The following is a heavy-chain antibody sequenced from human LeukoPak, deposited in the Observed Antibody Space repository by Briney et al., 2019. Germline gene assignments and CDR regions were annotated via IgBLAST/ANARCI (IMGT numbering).Heavy chain of an antibody. CDR2: INHSGST. J-gene: IGHJ4*02. CDR1: GGSFSGYY. Sequence: SETLSLTCAVYGGSFSGYYWSWIRQPPGKGLEWIGEINHSGSTNYNLSLKSRVTISVDTSKNQFSLKLSSVTAADTAVYYCARGLLYYDSSGTGHLDYWGQGTLVTVSS. D-gene: IGHD3-22*01. CDR3: ARGLLYYDSSGTGHLDY. V-gene: IGHV4-34*01.